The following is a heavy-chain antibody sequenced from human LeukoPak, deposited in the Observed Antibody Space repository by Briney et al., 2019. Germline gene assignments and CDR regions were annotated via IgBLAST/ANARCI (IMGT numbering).Heavy chain of an antibody. J-gene: IGHJ4*02. V-gene: IGHV3-74*01. CDR3: ARSRTYGDYGRGLDY. CDR1: GFISSSYW. Sequence: GGSLRLSCAASGFISSSYWMHWVRQPPGKGLVYIACVNTDGFSTSYADSVKGRFTISRDNAKNTLYLQMNSLRAEDTAVYYCARSRTYGDYGRGLDYWGQGTLVTVSS. D-gene: IGHD4-17*01. CDR2: VNTDGFST.